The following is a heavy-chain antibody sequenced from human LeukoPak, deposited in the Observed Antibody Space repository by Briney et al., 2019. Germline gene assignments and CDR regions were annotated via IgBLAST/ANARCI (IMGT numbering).Heavy chain of an antibody. V-gene: IGHV4-34*01. CDR3: ARVLIGTLDY. CDR1: GGSFSDHF. J-gene: IGHJ4*02. D-gene: IGHD1-7*01. CDR2: VTHSGST. Sequence: SETLSLTCAVYGGSFSDHFWTWVRQPPGKGLEWIKEVTHSGSTNSNPSLKSRVTVSVDTSKNQFSLNLSSVTAADTAVYYCARVLIGTLDYWGQGILVTVSS.